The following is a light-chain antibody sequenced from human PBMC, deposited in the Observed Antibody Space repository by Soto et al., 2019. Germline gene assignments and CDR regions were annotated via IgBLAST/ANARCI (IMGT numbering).Light chain of an antibody. CDR1: QRISNSY. CDR2: DAS. J-gene: IGKJ2*01. Sequence: EIVLTQSPGTLSLSPGERATLSCRASQRISNSYLAWYQQKPGKAPRLLLYDASSRATGIPDRVSGSGSGTDFTLTISRLEPDDFAVYYCQQYARPPFAFGQGTKLEIK. CDR3: QQYARPPFA. V-gene: IGKV3-20*01.